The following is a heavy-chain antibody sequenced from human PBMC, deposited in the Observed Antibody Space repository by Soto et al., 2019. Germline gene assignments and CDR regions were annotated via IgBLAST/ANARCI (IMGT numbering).Heavy chain of an antibody. V-gene: IGHV4-34*01. CDR3: ARGSVREKHFDY. Sequence: SSETLSLTCAVYGGYFSGYYWSWIRQPPGKGLEWIGEINHSGSTNYNPSLKSRVTISVDTSKNQFSLKLSSVTAADTAVYYCARGSVREKHFDYWGQGTLVTVSS. CDR2: INHSGST. J-gene: IGHJ4*02. CDR1: GGYFSGYY.